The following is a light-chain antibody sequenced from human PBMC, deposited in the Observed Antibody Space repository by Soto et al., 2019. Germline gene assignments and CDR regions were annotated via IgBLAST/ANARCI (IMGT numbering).Light chain of an antibody. CDR3: QQSYRIPKT. CDR2: GAS. CDR1: QSISTY. V-gene: IGKV1-39*01. Sequence: DVQMTQSPASLSASVGDRVTITCRASQSISTYLNWYQQKPGKAPKLLIYGASNLQSGVPSRFSGSGSGTDFTLTISSLQPEDFANFYCQQSYRIPKTFGGGTKVEIK. J-gene: IGKJ4*02.